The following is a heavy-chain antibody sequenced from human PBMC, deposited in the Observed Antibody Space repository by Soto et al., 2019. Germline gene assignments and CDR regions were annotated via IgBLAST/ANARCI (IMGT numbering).Heavy chain of an antibody. D-gene: IGHD2-2*01. CDR1: GDTFSSYA. CDR2: IIPISGTA. CDR3: GGSQGSSTSLEIYYYYYYGMDV. Sequence: QVQLVQSGAEVKKPGSSVKVSCKASGDTFSSYAISWVRQAPGQGLEWMGGIIPISGTANYAQKFQGRVTITADESTSTAYMELSSVRSEVTSVYYCGGSQGSSTSLEIYYYYYYGMDVWGQGTTVTVSS. V-gene: IGHV1-69*01. J-gene: IGHJ6*02.